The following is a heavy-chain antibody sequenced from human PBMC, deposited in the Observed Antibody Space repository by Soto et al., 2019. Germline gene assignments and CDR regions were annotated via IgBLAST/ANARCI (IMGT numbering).Heavy chain of an antibody. Sequence: PSETLSLTCTVSGGSISSSSYYWGWIRQPPGKGLEWIGSIYYSGSTYYNPSLKSRVTISVDTSKNQFSLKLSSVTAADTAVYYCARLVIVGATTGFDYWGQGTLVTVSS. CDR3: ARLVIVGATTGFDY. J-gene: IGHJ4*02. CDR1: GGSISSSSYY. CDR2: IYYSGST. D-gene: IGHD1-26*01. V-gene: IGHV4-39*01.